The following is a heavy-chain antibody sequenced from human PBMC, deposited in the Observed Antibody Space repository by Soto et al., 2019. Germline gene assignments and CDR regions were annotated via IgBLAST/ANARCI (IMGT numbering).Heavy chain of an antibody. D-gene: IGHD1-1*01. J-gene: IGHJ6*02. CDR2: ISAYNGNT. CDR3: ARYRTLTEGHYGMDV. Sequence: QVQLVQSGAEVKKPGASVKVSCKASGYTFTSNGISWVRQAPGQWLEWMGWISAYNGNTNYAQKLQGRVTMTTDTSTSTAYLELRSLRSDDTALYYCARYRTLTEGHYGMDVWCQGTTVTVAS. V-gene: IGHV1-18*01. CDR1: GYTFTSNG.